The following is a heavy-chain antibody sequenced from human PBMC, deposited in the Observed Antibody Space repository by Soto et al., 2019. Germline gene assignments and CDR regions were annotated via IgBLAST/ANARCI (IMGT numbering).Heavy chain of an antibody. CDR1: GFTFSSYA. Sequence: GGSLRLSFAASGFTFSSYAMHWVRQAPGKGLEWVAVIWYDGSNEYYADSVKGRFTISRDNSKYTLYLQMNSLRAEDTAVYYCARDYSNTPYRFDSWGRGTLVTVSS. D-gene: IGHD5-18*01. CDR3: ARDYSNTPYRFDS. CDR2: IWYDGSNE. J-gene: IGHJ4*02. V-gene: IGHV3-33*01.